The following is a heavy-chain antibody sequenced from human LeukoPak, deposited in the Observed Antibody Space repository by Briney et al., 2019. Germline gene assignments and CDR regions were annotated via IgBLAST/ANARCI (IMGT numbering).Heavy chain of an antibody. V-gene: IGHV3-30*02. CDR3: AKPLQGSEYSVDY. CDR2: IRYDGSDK. J-gene: IGHJ4*02. D-gene: IGHD6-6*01. CDR1: GFIFSSFG. Sequence: QPGGSLRLSCAASGFIFSSFGMHWVRQAPGKGLEWVAFIRYDGSDKYYADSVKGRFTISRDNSKNTLYLQMNSLRAEDTAVYYCAKPLQGSEYSVDYWGQGTLVTVSS.